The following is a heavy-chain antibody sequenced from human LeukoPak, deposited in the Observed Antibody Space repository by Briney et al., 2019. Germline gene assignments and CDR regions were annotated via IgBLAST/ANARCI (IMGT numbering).Heavy chain of an antibody. D-gene: IGHD1-26*01. CDR3: ARSGSGTRTGWFDP. V-gene: IGHV3-7*01. CDR2: IKQDGSEK. J-gene: IGHJ5*02. CDR1: GFTFSSYW. Sequence: GGSLRLSCAASGFTFSSYWMSWVRQAPGKGLEWVANIKQDGSEKYYVDSVKGRFTISRDNAKNSLYLQMNSLRAEDMAVYYCARSGSGTRTGWFDPWGQGTLVTVSS.